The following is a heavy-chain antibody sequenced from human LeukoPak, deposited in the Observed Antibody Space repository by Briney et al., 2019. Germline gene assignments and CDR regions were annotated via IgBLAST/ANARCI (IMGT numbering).Heavy chain of an antibody. V-gene: IGHV4-59*01. Sequence: SETLSLTCTVSGGSMSSYYWSWIRQPPGKGLEWIGYIYYSGSTNYNPSLKSRVTISVGTSKNQFSLKLSSVTAADTAVYYCARDVRAARLSYYYYYMDVWGKGTTVTVSS. CDR1: GGSMSSYY. CDR3: ARDVRAARLSYYYYYMDV. J-gene: IGHJ6*03. D-gene: IGHD6-6*01. CDR2: IYYSGST.